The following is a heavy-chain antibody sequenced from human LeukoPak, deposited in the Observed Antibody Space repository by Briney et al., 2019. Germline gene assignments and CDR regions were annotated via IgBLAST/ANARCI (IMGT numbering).Heavy chain of an antibody. V-gene: IGHV4-39*01. D-gene: IGHD3-10*01. J-gene: IGHJ5*02. CDR1: GDSVTSGTFY. CDR2: VYYTGST. Sequence: SETLSLTCTVSGDSVTSGTFYWAWLRQPPGKGLEWIATVYYTGSTYYNPSLKRRVTISIDTSKTQFSLTLRSQVAADKDLYYCARHSGSGSLSRPFDPWGQGTLVTVSS. CDR3: ARHSGSGSLSRPFDP.